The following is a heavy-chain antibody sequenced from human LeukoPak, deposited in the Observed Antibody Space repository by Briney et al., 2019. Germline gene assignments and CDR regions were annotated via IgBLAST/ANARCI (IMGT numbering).Heavy chain of an antibody. V-gene: IGHV3-74*01. D-gene: IGHD2-8*01. J-gene: IGHJ4*02. CDR2: INTDGSST. CDR3: ARGGYCADGVCDLDY. Sequence: GGSLRLSCAASGFTFSSYWMHWVRQAPGKGLMWVSRINTDGSSTTYADSVKGRFTISRDNAKTSLYLQMSSLRAEDTAVYYCARGGYCADGVCDLDYWGQGTLVTVSS. CDR1: GFTFSSYW.